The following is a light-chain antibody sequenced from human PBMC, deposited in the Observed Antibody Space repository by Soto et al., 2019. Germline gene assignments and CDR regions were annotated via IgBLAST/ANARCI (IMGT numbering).Light chain of an antibody. CDR1: QSVSSN. CDR3: HQYDSWT. Sequence: EIVMTQSPATLSVSPGERATLFCWASQSVSSNLAWYQQKSGQAPRLLMYGASTRASGLPARFSGSGSGTDFTLTISRLEPEDFAVYYCHQYDSWTFGQGTRLEI. J-gene: IGKJ5*01. CDR2: GAS. V-gene: IGKV3-15*01.